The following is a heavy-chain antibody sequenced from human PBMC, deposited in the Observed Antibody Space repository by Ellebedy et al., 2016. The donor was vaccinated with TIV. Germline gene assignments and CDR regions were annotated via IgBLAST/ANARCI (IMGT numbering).Heavy chain of an antibody. Sequence: AASVKVSRKTSGYTFTSYFMHWVRQAPGQGLEWMGWISIYNGNTKYSQKFQGRVNMTTDTSTTTVYMELRSLRSDDTAVYYCARDLRGSLKGGYWGQGTLVTVSS. CDR3: ARDLRGSLKGGY. CDR1: GYTFTSYF. D-gene: IGHD2-8*01. CDR2: ISIYNGNT. J-gene: IGHJ4*02. V-gene: IGHV1-18*04.